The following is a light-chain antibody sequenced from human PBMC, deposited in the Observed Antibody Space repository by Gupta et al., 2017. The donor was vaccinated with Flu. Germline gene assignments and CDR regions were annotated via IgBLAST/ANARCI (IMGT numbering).Light chain of an antibody. CDR3: QQYNNWPLT. Sequence: GERATLSCRASQSVNDDLAWYQHKVGQAPRLLIYGASTRVTGIPARFSGSGSGTEFTLTISSLQSEDFAVYYCQQYNNWPLTFGPGTKVDIK. CDR2: GAS. CDR1: QSVNDD. J-gene: IGKJ3*01. V-gene: IGKV3-15*01.